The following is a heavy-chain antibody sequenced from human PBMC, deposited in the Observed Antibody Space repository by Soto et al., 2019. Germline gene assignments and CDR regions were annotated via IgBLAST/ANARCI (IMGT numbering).Heavy chain of an antibody. Sequence: LRLSCATFGFTFSKAWVGWVRQAPGKGLEWVGRIMSKTDAGTTDYAAPVKGRFTISRDDSKSTLYLQMNSLKTEDTAFYYCTTDSGMSPYSFDYWGQGTLVTVSS. V-gene: IGHV3-15*01. CDR1: GFTFSKAW. CDR2: IMSKTDAGTT. J-gene: IGHJ4*02. CDR3: TTDSGMSPYSFDY. D-gene: IGHD1-26*01.